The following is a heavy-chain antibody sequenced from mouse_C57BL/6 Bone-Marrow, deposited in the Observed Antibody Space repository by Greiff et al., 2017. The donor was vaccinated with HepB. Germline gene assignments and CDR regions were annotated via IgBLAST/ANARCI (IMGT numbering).Heavy chain of an antibody. CDR1: GFSLTSYG. V-gene: IGHV2-6*01. D-gene: IGHD1-1*01. CDR2: IWGVGST. Sequence: VKLMESGPGLVAPSQSLSITCTVSGFSLTSYGVDWVRQSPGKGLEWLGVIWGVGSTNYNSALKSRLSISKDNSKSQVFLKMNSLQTDDTAMYYCASAITTVVASYYYAMDYWGQGTSVTVSS. CDR3: ASAITTVVASYYYAMDY. J-gene: IGHJ4*01.